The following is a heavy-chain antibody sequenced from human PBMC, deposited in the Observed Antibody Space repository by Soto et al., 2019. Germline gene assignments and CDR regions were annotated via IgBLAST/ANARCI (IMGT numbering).Heavy chain of an antibody. CDR2: ISYDGSKK. CDR1: GFTFSSYG. J-gene: IGHJ4*02. CDR3: AKDAGVRGATMDY. V-gene: IGHV3-30*18. Sequence: QVQLVESGGGVVQPGRSLRLSCAASGFTFSSYGMHWVRQAPGKGLEWVAVISYDGSKKNHADSVKGRFTISRDNSKNKLYLEMNSLRAEDTAVYYCAKDAGVRGATMDYWGQGTLVTVSS. D-gene: IGHD1-26*01.